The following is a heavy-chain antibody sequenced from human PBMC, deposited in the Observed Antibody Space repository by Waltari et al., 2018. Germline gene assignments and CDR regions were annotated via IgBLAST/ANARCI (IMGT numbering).Heavy chain of an antibody. CDR2: INQSGST. V-gene: IGHV4-34*01. CDR3: ARGEWYCSSTSCYAGWFDP. Sequence: QVQLQQWGAGLLKPSEPLSLTCAVYGGSFSGYYWRWIRQPPGQGLAWSGEINQSGSTNYNPALNIRVTISVDTSKNQFSLKLSSVTAADTAVYYCARGEWYCSSTSCYAGWFDPWGQGTLVTVSS. CDR1: GGSFSGYY. D-gene: IGHD2-2*01. J-gene: IGHJ5*02.